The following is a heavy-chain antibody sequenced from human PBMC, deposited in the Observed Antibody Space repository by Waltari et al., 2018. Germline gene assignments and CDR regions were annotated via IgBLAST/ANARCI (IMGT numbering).Heavy chain of an antibody. Sequence: EVQLVESGGDLVQPGGSLRLSCVASGFSLSSYWMSWVRQAPGKGWEWGANIKQDGTIKGYVGSVKGRFTISRDNAKNSLYLQMNSLRGEDTAVNYCARDLYSGSYSDDYWGQGTLVTVSS. J-gene: IGHJ4*02. V-gene: IGHV3-7*01. CDR1: GFSLSSYW. CDR3: ARDLYSGSYSDDY. D-gene: IGHD1-26*01. CDR2: IKQDGTIK.